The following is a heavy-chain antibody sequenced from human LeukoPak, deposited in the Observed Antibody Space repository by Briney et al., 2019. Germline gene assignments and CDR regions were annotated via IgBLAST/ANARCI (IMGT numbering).Heavy chain of an antibody. J-gene: IGHJ4*02. V-gene: IGHV3-48*03. CDR1: GFTFSSYE. D-gene: IGHD1-14*01. CDR2: ISSSGSTI. Sequence: GGSLRLSCAASGFTFSSYEMNWVRQAPGKGLEWVSYISSSGSTIYYADSVKGRFTISRDNAKNSLYLQMNSLRAEDTALYYCATGPIDASFDYWGQGTLVTVSS. CDR3: ATGPIDASFDY.